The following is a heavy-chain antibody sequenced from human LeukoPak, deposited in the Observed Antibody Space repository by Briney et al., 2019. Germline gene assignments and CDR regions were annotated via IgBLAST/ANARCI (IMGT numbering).Heavy chain of an antibody. Sequence: SETLSLTCAVSGGSFSGYYWSWIRQPPGKGLEWIGEINHSGSTNCNPSLKSRVTISVDTSKNHFSLKLSSVTAADTAMYYCARGQGDCSGGSCYSDWFDPWGQGTLVTVSS. D-gene: IGHD2-15*01. CDR1: GGSFSGYY. CDR3: ARGQGDCSGGSCYSDWFDP. V-gene: IGHV4-34*01. CDR2: INHSGST. J-gene: IGHJ5*02.